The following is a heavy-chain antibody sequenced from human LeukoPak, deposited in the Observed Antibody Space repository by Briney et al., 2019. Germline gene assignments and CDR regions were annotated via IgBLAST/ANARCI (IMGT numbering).Heavy chain of an antibody. J-gene: IGHJ4*02. V-gene: IGHV4-38-2*01. CDR3: AKVPVGVTKSFEY. D-gene: IGHD1-26*01. CDR1: SYSISSGYY. CDR2: IYHSGIT. Sequence: PSETLSLTCAVSSYSISSGYYWGWIRQPPGKGLEWIGSIYHSGITYYNPSLKSRVTISVDTSKNQFSLKLSSVTAADTAVYYCAKVPVGVTKSFEYWGQGTLVTVSS.